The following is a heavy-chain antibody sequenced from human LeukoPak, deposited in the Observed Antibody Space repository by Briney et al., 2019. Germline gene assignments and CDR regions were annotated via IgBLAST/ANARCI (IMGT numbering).Heavy chain of an antibody. Sequence: GGSLRLSCAASGFTFSSYSMNWVRQAPGKGLEWVSSISSSSSYIYYADSVKGRFTVSRDNAKNSLYLQMNSLRAEDTAVYYCASSGPKLGYCNGGSCYPDYWGQGTLVTVSP. CDR1: GFTFSSYS. V-gene: IGHV3-21*01. J-gene: IGHJ4*02. D-gene: IGHD2-15*01. CDR2: ISSSSSYI. CDR3: ASSGPKLGYCNGGSCYPDY.